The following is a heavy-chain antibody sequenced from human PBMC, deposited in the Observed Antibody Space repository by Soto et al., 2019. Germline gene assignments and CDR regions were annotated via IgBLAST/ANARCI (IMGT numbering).Heavy chain of an antibody. CDR2: IYYSGST. D-gene: IGHD6-13*01. V-gene: IGHV4-59*08. J-gene: IGHJ6*03. Sequence: SETLSLTCTVSGGSISSYYWSWIRQPPGKGLEWIGYIYYSGSTNYNPSLKSRVTISVDTSKNQFSLKLSSVTAADTAVYYCASYLIAAAGSVDYYYMDFWGKGSTVTVSS. CDR1: GGSISSYY. CDR3: ASYLIAAAGSVDYYYMDF.